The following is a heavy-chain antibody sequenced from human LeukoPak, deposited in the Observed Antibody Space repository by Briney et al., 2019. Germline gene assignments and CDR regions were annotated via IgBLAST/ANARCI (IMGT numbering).Heavy chain of an antibody. CDR2: ITTSSNTI. Sequence: PGGSLRLSCAASGFTFSTYSMNWVRQAPGKWLEWVSYITTSSNTIYYADSVKGRFTISRDNAKNSLYLQMNSLRAEDTAVYYCARDGGYASGGDYNGMDVWGQGTTVTVSS. D-gene: IGHD3-10*01. CDR1: GFTFSTYS. CDR3: ARDGGYASGGDYNGMDV. V-gene: IGHV3-48*01. J-gene: IGHJ6*02.